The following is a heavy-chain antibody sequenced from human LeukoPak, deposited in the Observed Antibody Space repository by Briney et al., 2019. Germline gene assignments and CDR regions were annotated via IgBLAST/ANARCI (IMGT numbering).Heavy chain of an antibody. CDR1: GGTFSSYA. V-gene: IGHV1-69*05. CDR3: ARRRYYYDSSGYYYVNDAFDI. CDR2: IIPIFGTA. J-gene: IGHJ3*02. D-gene: IGHD3-22*01. Sequence: SVKVSCKASGGTFSSYAISWVRRAPGQGLEWMGRIIPIFGTANYAQKFQGRVTITTDESTSTAYMELSSLRSEDTAVYYWARRRYYYDSSGYYYVNDAFDIWGQGTMVTVSS.